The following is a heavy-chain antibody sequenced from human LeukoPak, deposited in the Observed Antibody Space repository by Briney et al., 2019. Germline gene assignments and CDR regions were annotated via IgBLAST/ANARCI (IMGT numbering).Heavy chain of an antibody. D-gene: IGHD3-10*01. Sequence: GRSPRLSCAASGFTFSSYSMRWVRQAPGEGLEWVSSISSSSSYIYYAYSVKGRFTISRDNSKNSLYLQMTSLRAEDTAVYYCARLSWAGIDYWGQGTLVTVSS. CDR3: ARLSWAGIDY. V-gene: IGHV3-21*01. CDR1: GFTFSSYS. J-gene: IGHJ4*02. CDR2: ISSSSSYI.